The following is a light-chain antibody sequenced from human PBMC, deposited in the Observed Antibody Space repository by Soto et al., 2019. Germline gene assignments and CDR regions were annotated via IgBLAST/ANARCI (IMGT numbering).Light chain of an antibody. V-gene: IGLV4-69*01. CDR1: SGHSNYA. Sequence: QLVLTQSPSASASLGASVKLTCTLSSGHSNYAIAWHQQQPEKGPRYLMKLNSDGSHSKGDGIPDRFSGSSSGAERYHTNSRLQSEDEAGYYCQTWGTGIWVFGGGAKLTV. CDR3: QTWGTGIWV. CDR2: LNSDGSH. J-gene: IGLJ3*02.